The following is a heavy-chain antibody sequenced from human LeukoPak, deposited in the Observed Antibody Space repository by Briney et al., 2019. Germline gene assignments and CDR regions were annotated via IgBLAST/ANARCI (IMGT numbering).Heavy chain of an antibody. D-gene: IGHD3-10*01. CDR1: GYTFTSYD. J-gene: IGHJ3*02. CDR2: MNPNSGNT. V-gene: IGHV1-8*01. CDR3: ARRKVRGVGFDI. Sequence: ASVKVSCKASGYTFTSYDINWVRQATGQGLEWMGWMNPNSGNTGYAQKFQGRVTMTRNTSISTAYMELSSLRSEDTAVYYCARRKVRGVGFDIWGQGTMVTVSS.